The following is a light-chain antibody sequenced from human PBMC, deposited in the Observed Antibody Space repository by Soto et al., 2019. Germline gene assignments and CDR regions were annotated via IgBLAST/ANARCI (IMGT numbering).Light chain of an antibody. Sequence: SVLTRPASVTGSPVQSISITCSRTSRDVGSYNVVSWYQQHPGKAPKLVIYDVSNGPSGVSNRFSGSKSGNTASLTISGLQAEDEADYYCSSYTRSSIYVFGTGTKVTVL. CDR2: DVS. CDR3: SSYTRSSIYV. CDR1: SRDVGSYNV. J-gene: IGLJ1*01. V-gene: IGLV2-14*03.